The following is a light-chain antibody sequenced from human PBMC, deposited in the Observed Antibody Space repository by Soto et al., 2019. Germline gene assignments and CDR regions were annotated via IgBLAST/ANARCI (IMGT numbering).Light chain of an antibody. V-gene: IGLV1-40*01. J-gene: IGLJ1*01. CDR2: AYN. Sequence: QSVLTQPPSVSGAPGQRVTISCTGSSSNIGAGYDVHWYQQLPGSAPKLLIYAYNNWPSGVPGRFSGSKSGKSASLAITGLQAEDEADYYCQSYDSSLSGYVFGIGTKVTVL. CDR1: SSNIGAGYD. CDR3: QSYDSSLSGYV.